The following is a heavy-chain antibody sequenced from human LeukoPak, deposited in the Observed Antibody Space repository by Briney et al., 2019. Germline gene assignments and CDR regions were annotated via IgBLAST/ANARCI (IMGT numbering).Heavy chain of an antibody. Sequence: ASVKVSCKASGYTFTGYYMHWVRQAPGQGLEWVGWINPNSGGTNYAQKFQGRVTMTRDTSISTAYMELSRLRSDDTAVYYCARLSDGYNSHCYWGQGTLVTVSS. CDR1: GYTFTGYY. V-gene: IGHV1-2*02. J-gene: IGHJ4*02. D-gene: IGHD5-12*01. CDR3: ARLSDGYNSHCY. CDR2: INPNSGGT.